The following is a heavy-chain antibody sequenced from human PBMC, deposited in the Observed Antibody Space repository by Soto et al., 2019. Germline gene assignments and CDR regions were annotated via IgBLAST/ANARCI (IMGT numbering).Heavy chain of an antibody. Sequence: GGSLRLSCAAFGFTFDDYAMHWVLQAPGKGLEWVSGISWNSGSIGYADSVKGRFTISRDNAKNSLYLQMNSLRAEDTALYYCAKDRAVSSYYYYGMDVWGQGTTVTVSS. CDR2: ISWNSGSI. D-gene: IGHD3-16*01. J-gene: IGHJ6*02. V-gene: IGHV3-9*01. CDR3: AKDRAVSSYYYYGMDV. CDR1: GFTFDDYA.